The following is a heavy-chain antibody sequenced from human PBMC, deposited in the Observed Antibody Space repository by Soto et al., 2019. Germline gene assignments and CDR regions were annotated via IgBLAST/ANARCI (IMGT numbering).Heavy chain of an antibody. CDR3: ARDVPTVTTGGPDY. Sequence: QVQLVQSGVEVEKPGASVKVSCKASGYTFTGYGVSWVRQAPGQGLEWMGWISAYNGNTNYAQKFQGRVTMTTDTSTSTAYMELRSLRSDDPAVYYCARDVPTVTTGGPDYWGQGTLVTVSS. CDR1: GYTFTGYG. V-gene: IGHV1-18*01. D-gene: IGHD4-17*01. CDR2: ISAYNGNT. J-gene: IGHJ4*02.